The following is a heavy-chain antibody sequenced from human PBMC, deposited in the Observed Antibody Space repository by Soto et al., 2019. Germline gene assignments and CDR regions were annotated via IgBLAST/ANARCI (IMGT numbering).Heavy chain of an antibody. CDR3: ARDTYYYDSSGYYFDY. J-gene: IGHJ4*02. Sequence: ASVKVSCKASGYTFTSYGISWVRQAPGQGLEWMGWISAYNGNTNYAQKLQGRVTMTTDTSTSTAYMELRSLRAEDTAVYYCARDTYYYDSSGYYFDYWGQGTLVTVSS. V-gene: IGHV1-18*01. D-gene: IGHD3-22*01. CDR1: GYTFTSYG. CDR2: ISAYNGNT.